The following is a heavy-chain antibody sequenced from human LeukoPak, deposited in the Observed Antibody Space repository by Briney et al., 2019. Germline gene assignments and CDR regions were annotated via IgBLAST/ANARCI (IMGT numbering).Heavy chain of an antibody. CDR1: GYTFTSYY. CDR3: AREDSGWQTDY. J-gene: IGHJ4*02. Sequence: GASVKVSCKASGYTFTSYYMHWVRQAPGQGLEWMGIINPSCGSTSYAQKFQGRVTMTRDTSTSTVYMELSSLRSEDTAVYYCAREDSGWQTDYWGQGTLVTVSS. CDR2: INPSCGST. V-gene: IGHV1-46*03. D-gene: IGHD6-19*01.